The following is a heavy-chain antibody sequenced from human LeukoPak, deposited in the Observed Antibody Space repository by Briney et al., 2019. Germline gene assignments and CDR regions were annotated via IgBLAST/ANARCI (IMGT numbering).Heavy chain of an antibody. CDR1: GYTFTNYY. Sequence: GASVNVSCKSSGYTFTNYYLHWVRQAPGQGLAWMGIINPSGGTTRYVEKFQGGVTMTRDTSASTVYMELSSLRSEDTAVYYCARGGYSESFYNPRSYGMDVWGQGTTVIVSS. V-gene: IGHV1-46*01. CDR2: INPSGGTT. J-gene: IGHJ6*02. D-gene: IGHD3-10*01. CDR3: ARGGYSESFYNPRSYGMDV.